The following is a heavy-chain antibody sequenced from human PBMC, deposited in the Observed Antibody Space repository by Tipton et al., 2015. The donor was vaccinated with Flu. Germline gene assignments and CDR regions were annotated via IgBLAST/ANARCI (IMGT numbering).Heavy chain of an antibody. Sequence: LRLSCTVSGDSISSNDYCWGWIRQPPGKGLEWIGSIDHSGSTYYNPSLKSRVTISVDTSMNQFSLKLTSVTAADTALYYCARHPYRDSTADYWGQGTLVTVSS. CDR3: ARHPYRDSTADY. CDR1: GDSISSNDYC. J-gene: IGHJ4*02. D-gene: IGHD2-21*02. CDR2: IDHSGST. V-gene: IGHV4-39*01.